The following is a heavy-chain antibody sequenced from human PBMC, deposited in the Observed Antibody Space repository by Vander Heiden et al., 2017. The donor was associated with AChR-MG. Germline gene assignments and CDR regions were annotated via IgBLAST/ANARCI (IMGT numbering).Heavy chain of an antibody. Sequence: QVQLQESGPGLVKPSQTLSLTCTVSGGSISSGSYYWSWLRQPAGKGLEWIGRIYTRGSTNYNPSLKSRVTISVDTSKNQFSLKLSSVTAADTAVYYCARMPIQMTTLDPWGQGTLVTVSS. CDR1: GGSISSGSYY. CDR3: ARMPIQMTTLDP. CDR2: IYTRGST. V-gene: IGHV4-61*02. J-gene: IGHJ5*02. D-gene: IGHD4-17*01.